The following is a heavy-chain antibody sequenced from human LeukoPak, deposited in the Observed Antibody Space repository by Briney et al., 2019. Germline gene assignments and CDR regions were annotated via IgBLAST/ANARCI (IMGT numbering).Heavy chain of an antibody. CDR1: GFSVSTNY. CDR3: AIMHPYYDGSGYWVQ. J-gene: IGHJ4*02. D-gene: IGHD3-22*01. Sequence: PGGSLRLSCAASGFSVSTNYMSWVRQAPGKGLEWVAGISDRGGSTNYADSVKARFTISRDNPRNTLYMQMNSLRAEDTALYYCAIMHPYYDGSGYWVQWGQGTLVTVS. V-gene: IGHV3-23*01. CDR2: ISDRGGST.